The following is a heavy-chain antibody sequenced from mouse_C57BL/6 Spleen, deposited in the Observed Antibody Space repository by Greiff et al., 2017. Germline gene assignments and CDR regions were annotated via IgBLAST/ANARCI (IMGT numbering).Heavy chain of an antibody. CDR3: ARSMFYGNYSFAY. V-gene: IGHV1-52*01. J-gene: IGHJ3*01. D-gene: IGHD2-1*01. Sequence: VQLQQSGAELVRPGSSVKLSCKASGYTFTSYWMHWVKQRPIQGLEWIGNIDPSDSETHYNQKFKDKATLTVDKSSSTAYMQLSSLTSEDSAVYYCARSMFYGNYSFAYWGQGTLVTVSA. CDR2: IDPSDSET. CDR1: GYTFTSYW.